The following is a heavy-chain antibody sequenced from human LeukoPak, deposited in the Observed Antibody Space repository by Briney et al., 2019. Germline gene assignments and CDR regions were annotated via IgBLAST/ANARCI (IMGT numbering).Heavy chain of an antibody. J-gene: IGHJ6*03. CDR1: GDSLGIYK. CDR2: ISSSGSA. V-gene: IGHV4-59*12. D-gene: IGHD2-15*01. Sequence: SETLSLTCSVSGDSLGIYKWSWIRQPPGKGLEWIAHISSSGSAIYYPSLKSRVTISVDTSKTQFSLKPRSVPAADTAVYYCAREHCSGGSCYSIYYYYYMDVWGKGTTVTVSS. CDR3: AREHCSGGSCYSIYYYYYMDV.